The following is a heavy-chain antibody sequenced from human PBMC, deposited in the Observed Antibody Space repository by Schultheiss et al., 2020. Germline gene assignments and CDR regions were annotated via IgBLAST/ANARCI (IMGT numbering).Heavy chain of an antibody. J-gene: IGHJ4*02. V-gene: IGHV4-34*01. Sequence: SETLSLTCAVYGGSFSGYYWSWIRQPPGKGLEWIGEINHSGSTNYNPSLKSRVTISVDKSKNQFSLKLSSVIAADTAVYYCARHPRFEGRAYYYDSSGIFDYWGQGTLVTVSS. CDR1: GGSFSGYY. CDR2: INHSGST. CDR3: ARHPRFEGRAYYYDSSGIFDY. D-gene: IGHD3-22*01.